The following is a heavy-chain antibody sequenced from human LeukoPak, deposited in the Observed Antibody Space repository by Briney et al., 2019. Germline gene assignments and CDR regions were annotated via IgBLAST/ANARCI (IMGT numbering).Heavy chain of an antibody. CDR2: IIPIFGTA. CDR1: GRTFSSYA. J-gene: IGHJ6*03. V-gene: IGHV1-69*05. CDR3: ARGNYVDYYYYYMDV. Sequence: SVKVSCKAAGRTFSSYAISWVRQAPGQRLEWMGGIIPIFGTANYAQKFQGRGTITTDESTSTAYMELSSLRSEDTGVYYCARGNYVDYYYYYMDVWGKGTTVSVSS. D-gene: IGHD4-11*01.